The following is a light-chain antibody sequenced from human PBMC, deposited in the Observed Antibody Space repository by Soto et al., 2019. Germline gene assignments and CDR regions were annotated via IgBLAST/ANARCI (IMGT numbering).Light chain of an antibody. Sequence: QSVLTQPPSVSGAPGQRVTISCTGSSSNIGAGYDVHWYQQLPGTAPKLLIYGNSNRPSGVPDRFSGSKSGTSASLAITGLQAEDEADYYCQSYDSSPPNGYVFGTGTKLTAL. CDR3: QSYDSSPPNGYV. CDR1: SSNIGAGYD. V-gene: IGLV1-40*01. CDR2: GNS. J-gene: IGLJ1*01.